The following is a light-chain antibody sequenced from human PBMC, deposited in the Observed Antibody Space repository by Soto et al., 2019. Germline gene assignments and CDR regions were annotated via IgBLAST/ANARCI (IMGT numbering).Light chain of an antibody. J-gene: IGKJ4*01. Sequence: DIQMTQSPSSVSASVGDTVTITCRAIQVISSWLSWYQHRPGGAPKLMIYAASTLQSGVPSRFSGSGSGTDFTLTISCLQSEDFATYYCQQYYSYPLTFGGGTKVDIK. CDR3: QQYYSYPLT. V-gene: IGKV1-12*01. CDR2: AAS. CDR1: QVISSW.